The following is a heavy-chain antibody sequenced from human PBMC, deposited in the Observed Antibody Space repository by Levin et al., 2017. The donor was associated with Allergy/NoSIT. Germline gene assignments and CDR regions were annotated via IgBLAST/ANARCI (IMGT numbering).Heavy chain of an antibody. CDR1: GFTSSHS. D-gene: IGHD4-23*01. CDR2: IVSSTNRV. V-gene: IGHV3-48*01. Sequence: GGSLRLSCVSSGFTSSHSLNWGRQAPGMGVVWLSYIVSSTNRVYYADSVKGRFSISRDIASNSVFLHMSSLRAEDSAISYCARNSGGFPGHAFDVWGQGTTVTVSS. CDR3: ARNSGGFPGHAFDV. J-gene: IGHJ3*01.